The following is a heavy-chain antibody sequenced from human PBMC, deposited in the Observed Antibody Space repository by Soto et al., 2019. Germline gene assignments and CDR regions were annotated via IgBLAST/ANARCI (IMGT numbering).Heavy chain of an antibody. CDR2: ISSSSSTI. CDR3: ASISYTPFYYYGMDV. V-gene: IGHV3-48*02. Sequence: PGGSLRLSCAASGSTFSSYSMNWVRQAPGKGLEWVSYISSSSSTIYYADSVKGRFTISRDNAKNSLYLQMNSLRDEDTAVYYCASISYTPFYYYGMDVWGQGTTVTVSS. D-gene: IGHD3-9*01. J-gene: IGHJ6*02. CDR1: GSTFSSYS.